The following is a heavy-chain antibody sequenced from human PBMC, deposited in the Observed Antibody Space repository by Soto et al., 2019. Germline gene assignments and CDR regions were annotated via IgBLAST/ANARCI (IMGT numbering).Heavy chain of an antibody. D-gene: IGHD6-13*01. V-gene: IGHV3-23*01. CDR2: ISGSGGST. CDR1: GFTFSSYA. J-gene: IGHJ4*02. CDR3: AKDFSLSSSSWFAY. Sequence: EVQLLESGGGLVQPGGSLRLSCAASGFTFSSYAMSWVRQAPGKGLEWVSAISGSGGSTYYADSVKGRYTISRDNCKNTLNLQMNSLRAEDTAVYYCAKDFSLSSSSWFAYWGQGTLVTVSS.